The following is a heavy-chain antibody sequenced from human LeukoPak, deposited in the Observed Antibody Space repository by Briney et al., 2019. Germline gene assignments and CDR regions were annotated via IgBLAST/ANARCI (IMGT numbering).Heavy chain of an antibody. D-gene: IGHD3-10*01. CDR3: ARSPVAGSYYPFDY. V-gene: IGHV4-34*01. CDR1: GGSFSGYY. Sequence: SETLSLTCAVDGGSFSGYYWSWIRQPPGKGLEWIGEINHSGSTNYNPSLKSRVTISVDTSKNQFSLKLSSVTAADTAVYYCARSPVAGSYYPFDYWGQGTLVTVSS. CDR2: INHSGST. J-gene: IGHJ4*02.